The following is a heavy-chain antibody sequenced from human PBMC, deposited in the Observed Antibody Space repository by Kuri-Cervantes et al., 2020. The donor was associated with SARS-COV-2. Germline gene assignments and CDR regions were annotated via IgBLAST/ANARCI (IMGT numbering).Heavy chain of an antibody. Sequence: SETLSLTCTVSGGSISSSSYYWGWIRQPPGKGLEWIGRIYTSGSTNYNPSLKSRVTMSVDTSKNQFSLKLSSVTAADTAVYYCARDFDYYDSSGYLRGRYYYYYMDVWGKGTTVTVSS. D-gene: IGHD3-22*01. CDR3: ARDFDYYDSSGYLRGRYYYYYMDV. J-gene: IGHJ6*03. CDR2: IYTSGST. V-gene: IGHV4-39*07. CDR1: GGSISSSSYY.